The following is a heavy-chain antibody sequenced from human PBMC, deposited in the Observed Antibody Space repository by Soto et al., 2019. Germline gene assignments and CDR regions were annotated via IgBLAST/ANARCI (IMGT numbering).Heavy chain of an antibody. CDR2: ISSSSSTI. CDR1: GFTFSSYS. D-gene: IGHD5-12*01. V-gene: IGHV3-48*02. CDR3: ARDVSGLNWFDP. J-gene: IGHJ5*02. Sequence: TGGSLRLSCASSGFTFSSYSMNSVRQAPGKGLEWVSYISSSSSTIYYADSVKGRFTISRDNAKNSLYLQMNSLRDEDTAVYYCARDVSGLNWFDPWGQGTLVTVSS.